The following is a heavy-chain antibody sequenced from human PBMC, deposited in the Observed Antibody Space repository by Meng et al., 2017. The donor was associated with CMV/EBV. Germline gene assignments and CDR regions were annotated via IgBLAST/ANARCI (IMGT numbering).Heavy chain of an antibody. CDR1: GFTFSSYS. J-gene: IGHJ4*02. D-gene: IGHD3-3*01. V-gene: IGHV3-21*01. CDR3: ARGSPPGPVLRFLGWLLRAFDY. CDR2: ISSSSSYI. Sequence: GGSLRLSCAASGFTFSSYSMNWVRQAPGKGLEWVSSISSSSSYIYYADSVNGRFTISRDNAKNSLYLQMNSLRAEDTAVYYYARGSPPGPVLRFLGWLLRAFDYWGQGTLVTVSS.